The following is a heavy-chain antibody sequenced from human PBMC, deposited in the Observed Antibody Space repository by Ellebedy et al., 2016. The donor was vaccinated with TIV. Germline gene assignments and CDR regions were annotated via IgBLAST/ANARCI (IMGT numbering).Heavy chain of an antibody. J-gene: IGHJ4*02. CDR1: GGPISSYY. CDR3: ASGGVYTYFFDY. Sequence: MPSETLSLTCTVSGGPISSYYWSWIRQHPGKGLEWIGYISYSGSAYYNPSLKSRVTISVDTSENHFSLELSSVTAADTAVYYCASGGVYTYFFDYWGQGTLVTVSS. CDR2: ISYSGSA. D-gene: IGHD2-8*01. V-gene: IGHV4-59*06.